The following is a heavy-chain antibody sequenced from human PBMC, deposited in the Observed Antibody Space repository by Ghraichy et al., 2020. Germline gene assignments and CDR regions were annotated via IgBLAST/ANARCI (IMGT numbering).Heavy chain of an antibody. CDR2: IYYSGST. Sequence: SETLSLTCTVSGGSISSYYWSWIRQPQGKGLEWIGYIYYSGSTNYNPSLKSRVTISVDTSKNQFSLKLSSVTAADTAVYYCARSPDIVATIDAFDIWGQGTMVTVSS. V-gene: IGHV4-59*01. CDR1: GGSISSYY. CDR3: ARSPDIVATIDAFDI. D-gene: IGHD5-12*01. J-gene: IGHJ3*02.